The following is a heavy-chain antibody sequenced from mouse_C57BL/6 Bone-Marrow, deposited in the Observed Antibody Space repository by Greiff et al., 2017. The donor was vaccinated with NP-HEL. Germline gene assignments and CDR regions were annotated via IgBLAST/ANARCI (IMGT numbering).Heavy chain of an antibody. CDR3: ARRDPRISWRWYFDV. V-gene: IGHV1-72*01. J-gene: IGHJ1*03. Sequence: QVQLQQPGAELVKPGASVKLSCKASGYTFTSYWMHWVKQRPGRGLEWIGRIDPNSGGTKYNEKFKSKATLTVDKPSSTAYMQRSSLTSEDSAVYYCARRDPRISWRWYFDVWGTGTTVTVSS. CDR1: GYTFTSYW. CDR2: IDPNSGGT.